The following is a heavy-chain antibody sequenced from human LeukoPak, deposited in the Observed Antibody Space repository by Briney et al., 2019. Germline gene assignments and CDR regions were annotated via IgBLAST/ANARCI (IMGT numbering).Heavy chain of an antibody. CDR2: ISGSGGST. Sequence: GGSLRLSCAASGFTFSGYAMSWVRQTPGKGLEWVSAISGSGGSTYYTDSVKGRFTISRDNSRNTLFLQMNSLRAEDTAVYYCAKAYWNEYYFDYWGQGTLVTVSS. D-gene: IGHD1-1*01. V-gene: IGHV3-23*01. CDR3: AKAYWNEYYFDY. J-gene: IGHJ4*02. CDR1: GFTFSGYA.